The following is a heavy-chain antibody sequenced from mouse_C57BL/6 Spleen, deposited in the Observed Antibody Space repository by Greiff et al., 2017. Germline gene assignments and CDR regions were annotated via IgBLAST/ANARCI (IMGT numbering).Heavy chain of an antibody. J-gene: IGHJ2*01. D-gene: IGHD2-1*01. CDR2: IHPNSGST. V-gene: IGHV1-64*01. Sequence: QVQLQQPGAGLVKPGASVKLSCKASGYTFTSYWMHWVKQRPGQGLEWIGMIHPNSGSTNYNEKFKSKATLTVDKSSSTAYMQLSSLTSEDSAVYYCARSGGNFHFDYWGQGTTLTVSS. CDR3: ARSGGNFHFDY. CDR1: GYTFTSYW.